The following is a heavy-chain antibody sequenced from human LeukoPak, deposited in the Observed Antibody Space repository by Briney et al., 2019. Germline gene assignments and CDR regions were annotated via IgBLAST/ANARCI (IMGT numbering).Heavy chain of an antibody. CDR2: IRYDGSNK. V-gene: IGHV3-30*02. J-gene: IGHJ4*02. Sequence: GGFLRLSCAASGFTFSSYGMHWVRQAPGKGLEWVAFIRYDGSNKYYADSVKGRFTISRDNSKNTLYLQMNSLRAEDTAVYYCAKGGSWVVTAIFLFDYWGQGTLVTVSS. CDR3: AKGGSWVVTAIFLFDY. D-gene: IGHD2-21*02. CDR1: GFTFSSYG.